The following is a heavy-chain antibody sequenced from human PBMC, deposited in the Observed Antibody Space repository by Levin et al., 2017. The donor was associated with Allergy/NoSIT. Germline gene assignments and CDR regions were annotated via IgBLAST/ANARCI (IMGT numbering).Heavy chain of an antibody. CDR1: GFTFSSYA. CDR2: ISYDGSNK. CDR3: ARDGHYYDSSGYPADPLLDYFDY. J-gene: IGHJ4*02. Sequence: GESLKISCAASGFTFSSYAMHWVRQAPGKGLEWVAVISYDGSNKYYADSVKGRFTISRDNSKNTLYLQMNSLRAEDTAVYYCARDGHYYDSSGYPADPLLDYFDYWGQGTLVTVSS. D-gene: IGHD3-22*01. V-gene: IGHV3-30-3*01.